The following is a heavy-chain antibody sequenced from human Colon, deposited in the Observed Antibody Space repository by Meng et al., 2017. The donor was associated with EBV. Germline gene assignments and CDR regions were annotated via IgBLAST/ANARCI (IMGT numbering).Heavy chain of an antibody. CDR2: IYYSGST. CDR1: DGSVCSGGYY. D-gene: IGHD6-19*01. J-gene: IGHJ4*02. Sequence: HVHLPQSGPVLVKPSPARSLTCTVSDGSVCSGGYYSTRIRQHPGKGLAWFGQIYYSGSTFYNPSLKRRVIISIDTSKNQFSLNLRSVTAADTAVYYCARVSSGWDYFDYWGQGTLVTVSS. V-gene: IGHV4-31*03. CDR3: ARVSSGWDYFDY.